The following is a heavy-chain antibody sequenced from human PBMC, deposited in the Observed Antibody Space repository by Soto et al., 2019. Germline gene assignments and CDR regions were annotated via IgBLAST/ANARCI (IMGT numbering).Heavy chain of an antibody. D-gene: IGHD2-15*01. Sequence: GGSLRLPRAASGFPFGDYYMSWIRQAPGKGLEGVSYISSSSSYTKYSDSVKGRFTILRDKAENSLYLQMNGPRAEDKPMYYWARAATCSADYCYHFGYWGRGAPVTVSS. V-gene: IGHV3-11*05. J-gene: IGHJ4*02. CDR2: ISSSSSYT. CDR1: GFPFGDYY. CDR3: ARAATCSADYCYHFGY.